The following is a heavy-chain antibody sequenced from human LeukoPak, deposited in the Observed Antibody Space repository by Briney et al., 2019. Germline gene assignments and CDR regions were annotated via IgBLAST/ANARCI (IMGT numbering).Heavy chain of an antibody. CDR2: LYSDDTT. J-gene: IGHJ4*02. D-gene: IGHD5-18*01. V-gene: IGHV3-53*01. CDR1: GFIVNSNY. CDR3: ARGSGYNYGFPDY. Sequence: GGSLRLSCAASGFIVNSNYMNWVRQAPGKGLEWVSVLYSDDTTYYADSVKGRFTISRDNSKNTLYLQMNNLRAEDTAVYYCARGSGYNYGFPDYWGQGTLVTVSS.